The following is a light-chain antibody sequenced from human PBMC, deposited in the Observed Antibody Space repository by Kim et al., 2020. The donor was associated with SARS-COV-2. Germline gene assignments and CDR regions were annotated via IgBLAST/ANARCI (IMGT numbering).Light chain of an antibody. CDR2: DVS. V-gene: IGLV2-14*04. Sequence: GKSITISCTGTSSDVGGYNYVSWYQQHPGKAPKLMIYDVSKRPSGVSNRFSGSKSGNTASLTISGLQAGDEADYYCSSYSSSSTYVFGTGTKVTVL. CDR3: SSYSSSSTYV. J-gene: IGLJ1*01. CDR1: SSDVGGYNY.